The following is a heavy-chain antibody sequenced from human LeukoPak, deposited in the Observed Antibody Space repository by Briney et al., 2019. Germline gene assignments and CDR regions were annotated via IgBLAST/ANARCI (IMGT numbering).Heavy chain of an antibody. J-gene: IGHJ4*02. CDR2: INHSGST. CDR1: GGSFSGYY. V-gene: IGHV4-34*01. Sequence: PSETLSLTCAVYGGSFSGYYWSWIRQPPGKGLEWIGEINHSGSTNYNPSLKSRVTVSVDTSKNQFSLKMNSVTAADTAVYYCARTPPRITMIRGVISPPLFDYWGQGTLVTVSS. CDR3: ARTPPRITMIRGVISPPLFDY. D-gene: IGHD3-10*01.